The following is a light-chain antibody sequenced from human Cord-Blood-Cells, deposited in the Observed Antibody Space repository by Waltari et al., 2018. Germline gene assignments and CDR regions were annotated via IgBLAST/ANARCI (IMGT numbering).Light chain of an antibody. Sequence: QSALTQPPSVSGSPGQSLTLSSTGTSRDAGGYHYVPWYQQHPGKAPKLMIYDVSNRPSGVSNRFSGSKSGNTASLTISGLQAEDEADYYCSSYTSSSTYVFGTGTKVTVL. CDR2: DVS. V-gene: IGLV2-14*03. J-gene: IGLJ1*01. CDR3: SSYTSSSTYV. CDR1: SRDAGGYHY.